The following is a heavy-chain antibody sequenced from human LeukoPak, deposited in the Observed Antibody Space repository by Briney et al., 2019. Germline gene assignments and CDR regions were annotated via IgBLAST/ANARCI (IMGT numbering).Heavy chain of an antibody. CDR1: GFTFSSHW. CDR2: IKDDGSHT. J-gene: IGHJ4*02. V-gene: IGHV3-74*01. CDR3: ARDDSGYDPFDY. Sequence: PGGSLRLSCAASGFTFSSHWMHWVRQAPGKGLVWVSRIKDDGSHTNYADSVKGRFTISRDNAKNSLYLQMNSLRAEDTAVYYCARDDSGYDPFDYWGQGTLVTVSS. D-gene: IGHD5-12*01.